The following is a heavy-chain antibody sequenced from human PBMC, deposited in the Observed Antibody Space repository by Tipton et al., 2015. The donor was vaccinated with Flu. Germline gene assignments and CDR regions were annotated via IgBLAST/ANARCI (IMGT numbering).Heavy chain of an antibody. V-gene: IGHV4-38-2*01. CDR3: ARQGAYCSGGTCSPTGHFPH. CDR1: GYSISRGYY. Sequence: TLSLTCDVSGYSISRGYYWGWIRQPPGKGLEWIGSIYQSGSTYYNPSLKSRVTISVDTSKNQFSLKLRSVTAADTAVYYCARQGAYCSGGTCSPTGHFPHWGQGTLVTVSS. J-gene: IGHJ1*01. D-gene: IGHD2-15*01. CDR2: IYQSGST.